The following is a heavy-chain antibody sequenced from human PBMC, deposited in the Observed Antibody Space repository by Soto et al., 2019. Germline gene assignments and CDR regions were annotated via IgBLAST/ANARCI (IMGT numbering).Heavy chain of an antibody. Sequence: PSETLSLTCTVSGGSISRSSYYWGWIRQPPGKGLEWIGSIYYSGSTYYNPSLKSRVTISVDTSKNQFSLKLSSVTAADTAVYYCARRTRYYYYYGMDVWGQGTTVTVSS. J-gene: IGHJ6*02. D-gene: IGHD1-7*01. V-gene: IGHV4-39*01. CDR1: GGSISRSSYY. CDR3: ARRTRYYYYYGMDV. CDR2: IYYSGST.